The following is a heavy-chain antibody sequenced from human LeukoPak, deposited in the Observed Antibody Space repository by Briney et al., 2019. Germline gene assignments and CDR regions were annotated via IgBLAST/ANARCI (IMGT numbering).Heavy chain of an antibody. J-gene: IGHJ4*02. V-gene: IGHV3-23*01. Sequence: GGSLRLSCAASGFTFSSYGMHWVRQAPGKGLEWVSGFRGSGGSTYYADSVKGRFTISRDNSKNTVYLQMNSLRVEDTAVYYCAKEDSHRSWYANRYYFDYWGQGTLVTVSS. CDR3: AKEDSHRSWYANRYYFDY. CDR2: FRGSGGST. D-gene: IGHD6-13*01. CDR1: GFTFSSYG.